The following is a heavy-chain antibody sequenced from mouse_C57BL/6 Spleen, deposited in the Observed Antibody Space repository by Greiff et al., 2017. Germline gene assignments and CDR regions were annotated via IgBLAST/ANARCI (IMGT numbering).Heavy chain of an antibody. D-gene: IGHD2-5*01. CDR3: ARSGSNPDYFDY. V-gene: IGHV1-55*01. J-gene: IGHJ2*01. CDR2: IYPGSGST. Sequence: QVQLQQPGAELVKPGASVKMSCKASGYTFTSYWITWVKQRPGQGLEWIGNIYPGSGSTNYNEKFKSKATLTVDTSSSTAYMQLSSLTSEDSAVYYCARSGSNPDYFDYWGQGTTLTVSS. CDR1: GYTFTSYW.